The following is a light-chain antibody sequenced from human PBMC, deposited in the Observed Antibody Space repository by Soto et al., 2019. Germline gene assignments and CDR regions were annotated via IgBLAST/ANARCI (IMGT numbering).Light chain of an antibody. CDR1: QNINRY. V-gene: IGKV3-11*01. Sequence: EIVLTQSPATLSLSPGERATLSCRASQNINRYLAWYHQKPGQPPRLLIYDASTRATGIQARFSGSGSGTDFTLTIRSLEPEDFAVYYCKQRSNWPITFGQGTRLEIK. CDR2: DAS. CDR3: KQRSNWPIT. J-gene: IGKJ5*01.